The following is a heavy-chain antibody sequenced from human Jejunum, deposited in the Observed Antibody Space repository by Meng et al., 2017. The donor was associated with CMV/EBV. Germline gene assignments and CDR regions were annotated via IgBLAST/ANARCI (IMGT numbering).Heavy chain of an antibody. D-gene: IGHD3-16*01. CDR2: MNADGSQI. CDR3: ARDRGGKDV. Sequence: SCAASGFSFSTYWMSWVRQPSGKGLEWVANMNADGSQIYYVDSVKGRFTISRDNAKNSLYLQMNSLSAEDTAVYYCARDRGGKDVWGQGTLVTVSS. CDR1: GFSFSTYW. J-gene: IGHJ4*02. V-gene: IGHV3-7*01.